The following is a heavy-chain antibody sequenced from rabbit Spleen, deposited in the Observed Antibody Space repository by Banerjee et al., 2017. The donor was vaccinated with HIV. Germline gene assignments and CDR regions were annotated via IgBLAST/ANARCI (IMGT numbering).Heavy chain of an antibody. V-gene: IGHV1S45*01. D-gene: IGHD4-1*01. CDR3: ARDLAGAIGWNFYL. CDR2: INTATGKP. J-gene: IGHJ6*01. CDR1: GFSFSYRDV. Sequence: QEELEESGGGLVKPEGSLTLTCKASGFSFSYRDVMCWVRQAPGKGLEWIACINTATGKPVYATWAKGRFTISTTSSTTVTLQMTSLTAADTATYFCARDLAGAIGWNFYLWGPGTLVTVS.